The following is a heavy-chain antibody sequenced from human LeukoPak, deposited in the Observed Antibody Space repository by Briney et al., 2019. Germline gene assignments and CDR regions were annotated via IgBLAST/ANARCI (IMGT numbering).Heavy chain of an antibody. CDR3: ARIRGIAAAGDY. V-gene: IGHV3-7*04. J-gene: IGHJ4*02. D-gene: IGHD6-13*01. CDR1: GFTFSSYW. CDR2: IKQDGSEK. Sequence: TGGSLRLSCAASGFTFSSYWMSWVRQPPGKGLEWVANIKQDGSEKYYVDSVKGRFTISSDNAKNSLYLQMNSLTAEDTAVYYCARIRGIAAAGDYWGQGTLVTVSS.